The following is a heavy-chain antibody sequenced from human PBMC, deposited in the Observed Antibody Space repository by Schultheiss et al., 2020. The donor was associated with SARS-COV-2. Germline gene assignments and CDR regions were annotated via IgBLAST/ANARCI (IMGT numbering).Heavy chain of an antibody. D-gene: IGHD3-3*01. CDR2: ISYSGTT. CDR1: GGSISSYY. V-gene: IGHV4-59*01. CDR3: ARGPLPFISIFGFDY. Sequence: SETLSLTCTVSGGSISSYYWSWIRQPPGKGLQWIGYISYSGTTNYNPSLKSRVTTSVDTSKNQFSLKLRSVTAADTAVYYCARGPLPFISIFGFDYWGQGTLVTVSS. J-gene: IGHJ4*02.